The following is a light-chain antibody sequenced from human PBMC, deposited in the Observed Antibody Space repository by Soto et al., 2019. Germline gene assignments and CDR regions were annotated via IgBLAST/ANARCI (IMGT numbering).Light chain of an antibody. CDR1: SSDVGGYNY. Sequence: QSVLTQPASVSGSPGQSITISCTGTSSDVGGYNYVSWYQQHPGKAPKLMIYEVSNRPSGVSHRFSGSKSGNTASLTISGLHAEDDADYYCSSYTSTSTWVFGGGTKLTVL. J-gene: IGLJ2*01. CDR3: SSYTSTSTWV. CDR2: EVS. V-gene: IGLV2-14*01.